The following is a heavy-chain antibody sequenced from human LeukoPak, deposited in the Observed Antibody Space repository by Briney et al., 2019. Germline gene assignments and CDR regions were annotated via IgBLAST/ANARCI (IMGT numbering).Heavy chain of an antibody. V-gene: IGHV3-30-3*01. D-gene: IGHD2-2*01. J-gene: IGHJ1*01. CDR3: ARVIQLPKEYFQH. CDR1: GFTFSSYA. Sequence: KAGRSLRLSCAASGFTFSSYAMHWVRQAPGKGLEWVAVISYDGSNKYYADSVKGRFTISRDNSKNTLYLQMNSLRAEDTAVYYCARVIQLPKEYFQHWGQGTLVTVSS. CDR2: ISYDGSNK.